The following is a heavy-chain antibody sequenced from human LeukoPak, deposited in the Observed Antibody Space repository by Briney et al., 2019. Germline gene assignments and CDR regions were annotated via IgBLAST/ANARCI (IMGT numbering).Heavy chain of an antibody. CDR1: RGSISYFY. CDR3: ARERKNSDHYMDV. V-gene: IGHV4-59*01. J-gene: IGHJ6*03. Sequence: SETLSLTCTVSRGSISYFYWSWLRQPPGKGLEWIGYIYSSGSTNYNPSLKSRVTISVDTSKDQFSLKLSSVTAADTAVYYCARERKNSDHYMDVWGKGTTVTISS. CDR2: IYSSGST. D-gene: IGHD1-7*01.